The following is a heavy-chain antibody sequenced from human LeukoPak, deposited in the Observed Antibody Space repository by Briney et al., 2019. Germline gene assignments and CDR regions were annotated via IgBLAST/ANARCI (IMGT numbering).Heavy chain of an antibody. V-gene: IGHV3-23*01. CDR1: GFTFRSYD. Sequence: GGSLRLSCAASGFTFRSYDMSWVRQAPGKGLEWVSDITGTGGNTYHADSVKGRFTISRDNSKNTLYLQMNSLRDEDTAVHYCAKVKDTSGSRFDYWGQGTLVTVSS. J-gene: IGHJ4*02. CDR2: ITGTGGNT. D-gene: IGHD3-22*01. CDR3: AKVKDTSGSRFDY.